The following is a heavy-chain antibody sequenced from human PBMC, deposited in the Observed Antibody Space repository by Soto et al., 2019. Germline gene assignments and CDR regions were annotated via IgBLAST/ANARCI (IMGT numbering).Heavy chain of an antibody. D-gene: IGHD4-17*01. J-gene: IGHJ4*02. V-gene: IGHV4-59*08. Sequence: QVQLQESGPGLVKPSETLSLTCTVSGGSISSYYWSWIRQPPGKGLEWIGYIYYSGSTNYNPPLKRRLTIPVDTSKNQFSLKLSSVTAADTAVYSCAGRYGGTLDYWGQGTLVTVSS. CDR1: GGSISSYY. CDR3: AGRYGGTLDY. CDR2: IYYSGST.